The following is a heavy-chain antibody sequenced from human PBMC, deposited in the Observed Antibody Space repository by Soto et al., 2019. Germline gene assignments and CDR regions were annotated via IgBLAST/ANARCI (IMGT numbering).Heavy chain of an antibody. D-gene: IGHD6-6*01. CDR1: GFTFSSYE. J-gene: IGHJ6*02. V-gene: IGHV3-48*03. CDR2: ISSSGSTI. CDR3: VELGSSFYYYYGMDV. Sequence: PGGSLRLSCAASGFTFSSYEMNWVRQAPGKGLEWVSYISSSGSTIYYADSVKGRFTISRDNAKNSLYLQMNSLRAEDTAVYYCVELGSSFYYYYGMDVWGQGTTVTVSS.